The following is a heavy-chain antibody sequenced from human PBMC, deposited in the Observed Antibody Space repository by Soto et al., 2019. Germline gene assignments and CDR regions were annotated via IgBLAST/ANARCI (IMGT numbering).Heavy chain of an antibody. CDR3: ARGATVTQYDY. CDR2: ISSSGTT. D-gene: IGHD4-17*01. CDR1: GVSVSSGSFY. J-gene: IGHJ4*02. V-gene: IGHV4-61*01. Sequence: QVQLQESGPGLVKSSETLSLTCTVSGVSVSSGSFYWAWIRQPPGKGLEWIGFISSSGTTNYNPSLKSRVPISVDTSRGQISLMVSSLTAADAALDYCARGATVTQYDYWGQGTLVTVS.